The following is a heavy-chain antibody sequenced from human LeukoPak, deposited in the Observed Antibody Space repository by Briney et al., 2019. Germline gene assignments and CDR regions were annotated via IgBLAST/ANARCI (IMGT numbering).Heavy chain of an antibody. D-gene: IGHD5-18*01. CDR3: ARGGFSYGRQYDYYFYGMDV. Sequence: GGSLRLSCAASGFTFSSYEINWVRQPPGKGLEWVSYISSSGSTIYYAASVKGRFTISRDKAKNSLYLQMNSLRAEDTAVYYCARGGFSYGRQYDYYFYGMDVWGQGTTVTVSS. CDR2: ISSSGSTI. CDR1: GFTFSSYE. V-gene: IGHV3-48*03. J-gene: IGHJ6*02.